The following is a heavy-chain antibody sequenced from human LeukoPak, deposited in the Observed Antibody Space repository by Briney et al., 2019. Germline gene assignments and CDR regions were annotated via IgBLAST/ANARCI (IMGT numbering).Heavy chain of an antibody. Sequence: ASVTVSCTASGYTFTSYDINWVRQATGQGLEWMGWMNPNSGNTGYAQKFQGRVTMTRNTSISTAYMELSSLRSEDTAVYYCGRSYGDYFDYWGQGTLVTVSS. D-gene: IGHD4-17*01. CDR3: GRSYGDYFDY. J-gene: IGHJ4*02. CDR1: GYTFTSYD. CDR2: MNPNSGNT. V-gene: IGHV1-8*01.